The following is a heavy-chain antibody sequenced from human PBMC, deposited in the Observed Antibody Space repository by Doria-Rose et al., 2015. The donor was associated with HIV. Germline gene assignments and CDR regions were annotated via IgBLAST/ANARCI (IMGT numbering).Heavy chain of an antibody. CDR3: ARIKSSRWYHKYYFDF. D-gene: IGHD6-13*01. Sequence: QVTLKESGPVLVKPTETLTLTCTVSGVSLSSPGMGVSWIRQPPGKALEWLANIFSDDERSYKTSLKSRLTISRCTSISMVVRTMTDMDPVDTATYYCARIKSSRWYHKYYFDFWGQGTLVIVSA. CDR1: GVSLSSPGMG. CDR2: IFSDDER. J-gene: IGHJ4*02. V-gene: IGHV2-26*01.